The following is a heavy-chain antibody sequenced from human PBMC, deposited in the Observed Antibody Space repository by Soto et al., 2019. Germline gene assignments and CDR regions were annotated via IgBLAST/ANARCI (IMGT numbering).Heavy chain of an antibody. CDR2: INPSGGST. V-gene: IGHV1-46*01. CDR1: GYTFTNYY. D-gene: IGHD6-19*01. Sequence: GASVKVSCKASGYTFTNYYIHWVRQAPGQGLEWMGIINPSGGSTSYAQKFQGRVTMTRDMSTSKVYMELSSLRSEDTAVYYCARASSGATYAHFDYWGQGTLVTVSS. J-gene: IGHJ4*02. CDR3: ARASSGATYAHFDY.